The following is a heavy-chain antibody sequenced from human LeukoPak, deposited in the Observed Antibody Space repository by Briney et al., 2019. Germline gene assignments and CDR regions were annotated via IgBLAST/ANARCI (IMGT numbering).Heavy chain of an antibody. V-gene: IGHV3-74*01. CDR2: INPDDETT. Sequence: PGGSLRLSCAASGFTFKKYWLHWVRQAPGKGLVWVSRINPDDETTSYADSVKGRFTISRDNSKNTLYLQMNSLRAEDTAVYYCAKSPQMNALYGDYFYGMDVWGQGTTVTVSS. D-gene: IGHD4-17*01. CDR1: GFTFKKYW. J-gene: IGHJ6*02. CDR3: AKSPQMNALYGDYFYGMDV.